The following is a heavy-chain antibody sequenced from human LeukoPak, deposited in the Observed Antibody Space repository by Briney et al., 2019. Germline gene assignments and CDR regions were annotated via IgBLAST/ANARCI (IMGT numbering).Heavy chain of an antibody. J-gene: IGHJ5*02. Sequence: RPSETLSLTCTVSGGSISSSSYYWSWIRQPPGKGLEWIGSIYYSGSTYYNPSLKSRVTISVDTSKNQFSLKLSSVTAADTAVYYCATASGGVAYNWFDPWGQGTLVTVSS. V-gene: IGHV4-39*01. D-gene: IGHD2-15*01. CDR1: GGSISSSSYY. CDR2: IYYSGST. CDR3: ATASGGVAYNWFDP.